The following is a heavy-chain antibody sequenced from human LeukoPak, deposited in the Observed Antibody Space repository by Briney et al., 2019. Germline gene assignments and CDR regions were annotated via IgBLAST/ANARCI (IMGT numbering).Heavy chain of an antibody. Sequence: GGSLRLSCAASGFTFSSYAMHWVRQAPGKGLEWVAVISYDGSNKYYADSVKGRFTISRDNSKNTLYLQMNGLRAEDTAVYYCARERHSSSRRPDAFDIWGQGTMVTVSS. J-gene: IGHJ3*02. CDR3: ARERHSSSRRPDAFDI. D-gene: IGHD6-13*01. CDR2: ISYDGSNK. CDR1: GFTFSSYA. V-gene: IGHV3-30-3*01.